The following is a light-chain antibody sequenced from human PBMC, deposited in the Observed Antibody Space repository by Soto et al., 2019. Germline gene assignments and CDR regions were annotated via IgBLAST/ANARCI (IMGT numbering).Light chain of an antibody. J-gene: IGKJ5*01. V-gene: IGKV1-39*01. Sequence: DIQMTQSPSSLSASVGDRVTFTCRASQSISGYLNWYQQKPGKAPMLLMYETSTLQSGVPSRFSGSGSGTDFTLTINRLQPEDFATYYCQQSHSTPTFGQGTRLEIK. CDR1: QSISGY. CDR2: ETS. CDR3: QQSHSTPT.